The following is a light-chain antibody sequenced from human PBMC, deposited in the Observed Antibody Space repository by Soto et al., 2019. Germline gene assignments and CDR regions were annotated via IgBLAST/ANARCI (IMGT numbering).Light chain of an antibody. CDR1: QSISSW. J-gene: IGKJ1*01. CDR2: DAS. Sequence: VQMTQSPSTLSASVGDRVTITCRASQSISSWLAWYQQKPGKAPKLLIYDASSLESGVPSRFSGSGSGTEFTPTISSLQSEDFAVYYCQQYNNWPPRTFGQGTKVDIK. CDR3: QQYNNWPPRT. V-gene: IGKV1-5*01.